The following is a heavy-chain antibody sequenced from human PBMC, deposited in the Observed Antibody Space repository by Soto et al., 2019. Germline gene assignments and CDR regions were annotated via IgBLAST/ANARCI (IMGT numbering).Heavy chain of an antibody. CDR3: ARALGGLRPIDY. V-gene: IGHV1-46*03. CDR2: INPSGGST. D-gene: IGHD5-12*01. CDR1: GYTFTSYY. Sequence: ASVKVTCKASGYTFTSYYMHWVRQAPGQRLEWMGIINPSGGSTSYAQKYQGRVTMTRDTSTSTVYMELSSLRSEVTAVYYCARALGGLRPIDYWGQGTLVTVSS. J-gene: IGHJ4*02.